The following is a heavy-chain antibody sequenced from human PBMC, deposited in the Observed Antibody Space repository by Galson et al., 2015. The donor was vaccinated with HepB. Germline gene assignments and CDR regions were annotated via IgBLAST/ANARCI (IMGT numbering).Heavy chain of an antibody. V-gene: IGHV3-48*04. Sequence: SLRLSCAASGFTFSSYSMNWVRQAPGKGLEWVSYISSSSSTIYYADSVKGRFTISRDNAKNSLYLQMNSLRAEDTAVYYCASDYYDSSDTSGAFDIWGQGTMVTVSS. CDR1: GFTFSSYS. CDR2: ISSSSSTI. J-gene: IGHJ3*02. D-gene: IGHD3-22*01. CDR3: ASDYYDSSDTSGAFDI.